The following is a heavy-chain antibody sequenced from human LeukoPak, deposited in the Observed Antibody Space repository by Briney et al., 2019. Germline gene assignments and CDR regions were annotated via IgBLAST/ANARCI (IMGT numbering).Heavy chain of an antibody. J-gene: IGHJ6*03. CDR3: ARDPYSGTYGDTYYYYMDV. CDR1: GFTFSSYE. Sequence: GGSLRLSGAASGFTFSSYEMHWVRQAPGKGLEWVSYISSSGSTIYYADSVKGRFTISRDNAKNSLYLQMNSLRAEDTAVYYCARDPYSGTYGDTYYYYMDVWGKGTTVTISS. D-gene: IGHD1-26*01. V-gene: IGHV3-48*03. CDR2: ISSSGSTI.